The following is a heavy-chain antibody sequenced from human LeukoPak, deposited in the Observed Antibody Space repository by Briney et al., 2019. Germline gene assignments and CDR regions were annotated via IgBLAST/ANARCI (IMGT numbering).Heavy chain of an antibody. Sequence: SETLSLTCTVSGGSISSSNFYWGWIRQPPGKGLEWIGRIYTSGSTNYNPSLKSRVTMSVDTSKNQFSLKLSSVTAADTAVYYCAREDYSSSWYSDYWGQGTLVTVSS. D-gene: IGHD6-13*01. V-gene: IGHV4-39*07. J-gene: IGHJ4*02. CDR2: IYTSGST. CDR3: AREDYSSSWYSDY. CDR1: GGSISSSNFY.